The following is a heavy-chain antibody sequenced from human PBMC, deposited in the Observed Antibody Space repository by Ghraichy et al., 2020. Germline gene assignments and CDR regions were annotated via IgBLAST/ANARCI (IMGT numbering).Heavy chain of an antibody. CDR2: ISGSGGST. CDR3: AKDSQSYSYSSGWYWYWFDP. D-gene: IGHD6-19*01. J-gene: IGHJ5*02. CDR1: GFTFSSYA. Sequence: GGSLRLSCAASGFTFSSYAMSWVRQAPGKGLEWVSAISGSGGSTYYADSVKGRFTISRDNSKNTLYLQMNSLRAEDTAVYYCAKDSQSYSYSSGWYWYWFDPWGQGTLVTVSS. V-gene: IGHV3-23*01.